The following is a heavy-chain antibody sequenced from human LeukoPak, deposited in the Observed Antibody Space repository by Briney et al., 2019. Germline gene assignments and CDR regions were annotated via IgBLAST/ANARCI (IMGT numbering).Heavy chain of an antibody. D-gene: IGHD2/OR15-2a*01. CDR2: IKQDGSEK. V-gene: IGHV3-7*04. J-gene: IGHJ4*02. CDR1: QFTLSTYW. Sequence: GGSLRLSCAASQFTLSTYWMSWVRQAPGKGLEWVAYIKQDGSEKNYVDSVKGRFTISRDNAKNSLYLQMNSLRAEDTAVYYCARNRASLDYWGQGALVTVSS. CDR3: ARNRASLDY.